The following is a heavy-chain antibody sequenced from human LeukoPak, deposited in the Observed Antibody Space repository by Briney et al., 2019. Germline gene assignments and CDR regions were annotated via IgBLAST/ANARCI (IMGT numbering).Heavy chain of an antibody. CDR2: IYPGDSDT. CDR1: GYSFTSYW. Sequence: GESLKISCKGSGYSFTSYWIGWVRQMPGKGLEWMGIIYPGDSDTRYSPSFQGQVTISADKSISTAYLQWSSLKASDTAIYYCAKIFGSGSYYNALDYWGQGTLVTVSS. V-gene: IGHV5-51*01. D-gene: IGHD3-10*01. J-gene: IGHJ4*02. CDR3: AKIFGSGSYYNALDY.